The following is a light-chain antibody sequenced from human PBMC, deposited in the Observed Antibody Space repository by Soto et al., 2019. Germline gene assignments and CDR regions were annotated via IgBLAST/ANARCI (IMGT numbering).Light chain of an antibody. Sequence: DIQMTQSPSSLSASVGDRVTITCRASQTINNYLNWFQQKPGRAPKLLIYLTSTLESGVPSRFSGSGSGTEFTLTISSLQSEDFAVYYCQQYNNWPPTFGQGTKVDIK. J-gene: IGKJ1*01. CDR2: LTS. CDR3: QQYNNWPPT. V-gene: IGKV1-39*01. CDR1: QTINNY.